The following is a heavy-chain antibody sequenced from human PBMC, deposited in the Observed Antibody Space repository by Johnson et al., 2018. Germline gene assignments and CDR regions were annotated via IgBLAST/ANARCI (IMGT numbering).Heavy chain of an antibody. V-gene: IGHV1-58*01. CDR1: GFTFTSSA. J-gene: IGHJ1*01. Sequence: QLVESGPEVKKPGTSVKVSCKASGFTFTSSAVQWVRQARGQRLEWIGWIVVGSGNTHYAQKFQERVTITRRRSTSTANRELSSLRSEDTAVYYSAADREEPAGTDQHWGQGTLVTVSS. CDR2: IVVGSGNT. CDR3: AADREEPAGTDQH. D-gene: IGHD1-14*01.